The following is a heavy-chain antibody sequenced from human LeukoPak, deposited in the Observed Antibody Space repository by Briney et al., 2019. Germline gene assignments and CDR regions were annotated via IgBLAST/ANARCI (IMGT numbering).Heavy chain of an antibody. V-gene: IGHV3-9*03. CDR1: GLTFDDYA. D-gene: IGHD1-1*01. Sequence: GGSLRLSXAASGLTFDDYAMHWVRQAPGKGLEWVSGISWNSGSIGYADSVKGRFTISRDNAKNSLYLQMNSLRAEDMALYYCAKDKHDYYYYYYMDVWGKGTTVTVSS. J-gene: IGHJ6*03. CDR2: ISWNSGSI. CDR3: AKDKHDYYYYYYMDV.